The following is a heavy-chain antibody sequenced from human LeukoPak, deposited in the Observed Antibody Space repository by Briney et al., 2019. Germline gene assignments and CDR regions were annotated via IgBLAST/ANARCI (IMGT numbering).Heavy chain of an antibody. CDR3: ASRDPY. J-gene: IGHJ4*02. D-gene: IGHD2-21*02. CDR1: GDSISNYY. Sequence: PSETLSLTCTVSGDSISNYYWNWIRQPPGKGLEWIGYIYYSGSTYYNPSLKSRVTISVDTSKNQFSLKLSSVTAADTAVYYCASRDPYWGQGTLVTVSS. V-gene: IGHV4-59*08. CDR2: IYYSGST.